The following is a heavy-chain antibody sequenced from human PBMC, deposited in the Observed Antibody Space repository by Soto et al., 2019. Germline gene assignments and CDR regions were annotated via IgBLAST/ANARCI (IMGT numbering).Heavy chain of an antibody. Sequence: EVQLLESGGGLVQPGGSLRLSCAASGFTFSSYAMSWVRQAPGKGLEWVSAISGSGGSTYYADSVKGRFTISRDNSKNTLYLQMNSRRAEDTAVYYCAKRGYSYGSPFDYWGQGTLVTVSS. CDR3: AKRGYSYGSPFDY. CDR2: ISGSGGST. V-gene: IGHV3-23*01. J-gene: IGHJ4*02. D-gene: IGHD5-18*01. CDR1: GFTFSSYA.